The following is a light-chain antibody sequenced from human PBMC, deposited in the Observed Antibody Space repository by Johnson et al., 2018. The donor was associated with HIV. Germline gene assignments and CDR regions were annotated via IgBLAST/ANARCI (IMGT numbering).Light chain of an antibody. J-gene: IGLJ1*01. CDR1: GSNIGNNF. Sequence: QSVLTQPPSVSAAPGQKVTISCSGSGSNIGNNFVSWYQQLPGTAPKLLIYENNKRPSGIPDRFSGSKSGTSATLGITGLQTGDEADYYCATWDSSLSPRGVFGTGTKVTVL. V-gene: IGLV1-51*02. CDR3: ATWDSSLSPRGV. CDR2: ENN.